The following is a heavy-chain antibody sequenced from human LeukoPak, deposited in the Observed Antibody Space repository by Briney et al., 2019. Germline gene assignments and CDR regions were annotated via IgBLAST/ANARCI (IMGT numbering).Heavy chain of an antibody. V-gene: IGHV4-30-2*01. CDR3: ARGGESSGYYVFDY. Sequence: SETLSLTCAVSGGSISSGGYSWSWIRQPPGKGLEWIGYIYHSGSTYYNPSPKSRVTISVDRSKNQFSLKLSSVTAADTAVYYCARGGESSGYYVFDYWGQGTLVTVSS. CDR1: GGSISSGGYS. J-gene: IGHJ4*02. CDR2: IYHSGST. D-gene: IGHD3-22*01.